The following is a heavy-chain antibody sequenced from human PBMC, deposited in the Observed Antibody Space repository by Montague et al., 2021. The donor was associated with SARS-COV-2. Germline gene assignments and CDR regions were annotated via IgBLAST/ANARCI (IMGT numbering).Heavy chain of an antibody. D-gene: IGHD3-3*01. CDR1: GGSISGSNYY. CDR2: IHYRGST. V-gene: IGHV4-39*01. CDR3: ARGDFGVVIIPYYYYYMDV. J-gene: IGHJ6*03. Sequence: SETLSLTCTVSGGSISGSNYYWGWIRQPPGKGLEWIGTIHYRGSTYYKPSLKSRVTTSLDTSKNQFSLKLSSVTAADTAVYYCARGDFGVVIIPYYYYYMDVWGKGTTVIVSS.